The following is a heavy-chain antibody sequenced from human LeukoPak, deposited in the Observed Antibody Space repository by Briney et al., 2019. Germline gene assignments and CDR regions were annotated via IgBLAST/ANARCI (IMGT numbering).Heavy chain of an antibody. CDR3: ARGGLQQQLVRSFWYFDL. D-gene: IGHD6-13*01. CDR1: GGSISSYY. CDR2: IYYSGST. Sequence: PSETLSLTCTVSGGSISSYYWSLIRQPPGKGLEWIGYIYYSGSTNYNPSLKSRVIISVDTSKNQFSLKLSSVTAADTAVYYCARGGLQQQLVRSFWYFDLWGRGTLVTVSS. J-gene: IGHJ2*01. V-gene: IGHV4-59*01.